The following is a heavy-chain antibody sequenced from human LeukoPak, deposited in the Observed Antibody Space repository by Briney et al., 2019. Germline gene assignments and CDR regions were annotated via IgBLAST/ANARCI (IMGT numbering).Heavy chain of an antibody. D-gene: IGHD6-19*01. CDR2: ITGGSGAK. CDR3: AKDTPLTTYTSGWSSNSFDY. V-gene: IGHV3-23*01. Sequence: PGGSLRLSCVASGFTFDNYGMYWVRQVPGKGLEWVSTITGGSGAKYYADSVKGRFTISRDNSKDTLYLQMHSLRAEDTAVYFCAKDTPLTTYTSGWSSNSFDYWGQGTLVAVSS. CDR1: GFTFDNYG. J-gene: IGHJ4*02.